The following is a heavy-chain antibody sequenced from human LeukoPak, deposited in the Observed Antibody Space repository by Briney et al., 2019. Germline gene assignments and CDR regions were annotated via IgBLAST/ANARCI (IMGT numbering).Heavy chain of an antibody. J-gene: IGHJ2*01. V-gene: IGHV4-59*01. CDR1: GGSISRYY. D-gene: IGHD3-22*01. CDR2: IYYSGST. Sequence: PSETLSLTCTVSGGSISRYYWSWIRQPPGRGLEWIGYIYYSGSTNYHPSLKSRVTISVDTSKNQFSLKLSSVTAADTAVYYCARDRYYYDSSGYYWYFDLWGRGTLVTVSS. CDR3: ARDRYYYDSSGYYWYFDL.